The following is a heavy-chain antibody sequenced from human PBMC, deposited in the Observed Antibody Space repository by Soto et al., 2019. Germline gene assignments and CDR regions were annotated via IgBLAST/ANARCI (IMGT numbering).Heavy chain of an antibody. CDR2: IYKSGST. D-gene: IGHD1-26*01. CDR3: ARDQNGSPHFDY. Sequence: SETLSLTCSVSGGTISDYYWSWIRQPPGRGLEWIGYIYKSGSTNYNPSLKSRVTISVDTSKNLFSLKLSSVTAADTAVYYCARDQNGSPHFDYWGQGTLVTVSS. CDR1: GGTISDYY. V-gene: IGHV4-59*01. J-gene: IGHJ4*02.